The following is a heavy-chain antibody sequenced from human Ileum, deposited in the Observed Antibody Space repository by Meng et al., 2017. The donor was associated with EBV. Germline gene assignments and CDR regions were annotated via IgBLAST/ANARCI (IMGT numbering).Heavy chain of an antibody. Sequence: HGRLQAAGPGLVRPSGTLSLTCAVSGGSISSSNWWSWVRQPPGKGLEWIGEIYHSGSTNYNPSLKSRVTISVDKSKNQFSLKLSSVTAADTAVYYCASFPPPGKQWLVTDYWGQGTLVTVSS. CDR1: GGSISSSNW. V-gene: IGHV4-4*02. J-gene: IGHJ4*02. CDR2: IYHSGST. CDR3: ASFPPPGKQWLVTDY. D-gene: IGHD6-19*01.